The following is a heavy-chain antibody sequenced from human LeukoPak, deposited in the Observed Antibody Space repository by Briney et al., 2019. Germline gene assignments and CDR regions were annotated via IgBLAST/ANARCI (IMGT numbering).Heavy chain of an antibody. CDR1: GFTFSSYA. Sequence: GRSLRLSCAASGFTFSSYALHWVRQAPGKGLEWVTVISYDGSDKYYADSVKGRFTISRDNSKNTLYLQMNSLRAEDTAVYSCVRDGDYGAYGGYFDNWGQGTLVTVSS. J-gene: IGHJ4*02. CDR3: VRDGDYGAYGGYFDN. CDR2: ISYDGSDK. V-gene: IGHV3-30-3*01. D-gene: IGHD4-17*01.